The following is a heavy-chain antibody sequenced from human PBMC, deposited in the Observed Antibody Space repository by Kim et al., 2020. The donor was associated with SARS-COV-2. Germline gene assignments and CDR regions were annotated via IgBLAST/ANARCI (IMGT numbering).Heavy chain of an antibody. CDR3: VRRYDSHHDYFDY. V-gene: IGHV3-30*04. CDR2: ISSVGSNR. D-gene: IGHD2-15*01. J-gene: IGHJ4*02. Sequence: GGSLRLSCAASGFTFSSFAFHWVRQAPGKGLEWVAVISSVGSNRFYADSVKGRLTISRDNSQVYLQMNSLRVDDTAASYCVRRYDSHHDYFDYWGQGTL. CDR1: GFTFSSFA.